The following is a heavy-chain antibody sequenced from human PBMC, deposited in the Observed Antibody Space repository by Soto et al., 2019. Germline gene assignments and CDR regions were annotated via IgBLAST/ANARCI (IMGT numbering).Heavy chain of an antibody. CDR1: GGSITDYS. J-gene: IGHJ5*02. V-gene: IGHV4-4*07. CDR2: IFSIGST. Sequence: SETLSLTCTVSGGSITDYSWCWIRQPAGKGLEWIGRIFSIGSTNYNPSLKGRITMSLDPSKNQFSLKLNSATATDTAVYFCARDQGVVVTADNWFDPWGQGILVTVSS. D-gene: IGHD2-21*02. CDR3: ARDQGVVVTADNWFDP.